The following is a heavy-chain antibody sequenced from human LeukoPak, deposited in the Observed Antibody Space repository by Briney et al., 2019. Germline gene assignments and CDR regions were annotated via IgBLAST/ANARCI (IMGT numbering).Heavy chain of an antibody. CDR3: ARGYRLTRQPNDAFDI. Sequence: ASVKLSCKASGYTFTSYGISWVQPAPGQGLEWMGWISAYNGNTNYAQKLQGRGTMTTDTSTSTAYMELRSLRSDDTAVYYCARGYRLTRQPNDAFDIWGQGTIVSVSS. J-gene: IGHJ3*02. V-gene: IGHV1-18*01. CDR2: ISAYNGNT. D-gene: IGHD5-18*01. CDR1: GYTFTSYG.